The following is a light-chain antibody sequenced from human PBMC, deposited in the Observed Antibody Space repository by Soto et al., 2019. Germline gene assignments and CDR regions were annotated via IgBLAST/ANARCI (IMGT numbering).Light chain of an antibody. CDR2: LNSDGSH. V-gene: IGLV4-69*01. J-gene: IGLJ2*01. Sequence: QPVLTQSPSAYASLGASVKLTCTLSSGHSNYAIAWHQQQSEKGPRYLMKLNSDGSHSKGDGIPDRFSGSSSGAERYLTISSLQSEDEADYYCQTWGSGIVVFGGGTKVTVL. CDR3: QTWGSGIVV. CDR1: SGHSNYA.